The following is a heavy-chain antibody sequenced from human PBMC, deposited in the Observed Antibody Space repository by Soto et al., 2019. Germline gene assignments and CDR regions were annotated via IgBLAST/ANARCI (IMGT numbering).Heavy chain of an antibody. J-gene: IGHJ3*02. D-gene: IGHD3-22*01. Sequence: SETLSLTCSDAGGSISSYYWSWFRQPPGKGLEWIAYIYYSGSTSYNPSLKSRVSISLDTSKNQFSLKLSSVTAADTAVYYCARTYDGSGPNSGGYGVDIWGQGTMVTVSS. CDR1: GGSISSYY. CDR2: IYYSGST. CDR3: ARTYDGSGPNSGGYGVDI. V-gene: IGHV4-59*01.